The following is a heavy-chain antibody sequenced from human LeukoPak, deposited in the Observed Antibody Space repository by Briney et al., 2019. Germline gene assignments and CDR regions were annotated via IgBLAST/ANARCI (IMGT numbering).Heavy chain of an antibody. CDR2: LDGGGTGT. Sequence: PGGSLRLSCTASGFTFSNYARNWVRQAPGKGLEWVSGLDGGGTGTHYVDSVKSRFTISRDNSKNMLYLQMNNLRAEVTALYNGAKGNFGYGGFDHWGQGTLVTVSS. J-gene: IGHJ4*02. CDR3: AKGNFGYGGFDH. D-gene: IGHD5-12*01. V-gene: IGHV3-23*01. CDR1: GFTFSNYA.